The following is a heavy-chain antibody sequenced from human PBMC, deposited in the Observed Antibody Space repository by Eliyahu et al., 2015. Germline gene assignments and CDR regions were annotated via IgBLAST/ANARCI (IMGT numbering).Heavy chain of an antibody. V-gene: IGHV1-2*02. J-gene: IGHJ5*02. CDR1: GYTFTXXY. D-gene: IGHD4-17*01. CDR2: INPNSGGT. CDR3: ARDGGLDYGDSSGWFDP. Sequence: QVQLVQSGAEVKKPGASVXVSXKASGYTFTXXYXHWVRQAPGQGLEWMGWINPNSGGTNYAQKFQGRVTMTRDTSISTAYMELSRLRSDDTAVYYCARDGGLDYGDSSGWFDPWGQGTLVTVSS.